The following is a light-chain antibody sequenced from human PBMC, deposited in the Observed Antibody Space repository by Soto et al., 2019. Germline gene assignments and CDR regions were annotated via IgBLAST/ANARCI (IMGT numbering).Light chain of an antibody. J-gene: IGKJ1*01. CDR2: AAS. V-gene: IGKV1-6*01. CDR1: RDVGSD. Sequence: QMTQSPSSLSASVGEKIIITCRASRDVGSDVSWYQQKPGQAPKLLIYAASNLYTGVPSRFSGSRSGKEFTLTISSLQPEDFAYYYCLQDYGDSWTFGRGTKVEIE. CDR3: LQDYGDSWT.